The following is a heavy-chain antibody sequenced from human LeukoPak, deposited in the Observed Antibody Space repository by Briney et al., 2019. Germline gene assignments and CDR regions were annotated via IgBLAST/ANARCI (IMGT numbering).Heavy chain of an antibody. J-gene: IGHJ4*02. V-gene: IGHV1-69*13. CDR1: GGTFSSYA. CDR3: ARERETSYSSGWYYFDY. CDR2: IIPIFGTA. D-gene: IGHD6-19*01. Sequence: ASVKVSCKASGGTFSSYAISWVRQAPGQGLEWMGGIIPIFGTANYAQKFQGRVTITADESTSTAYMELSSLRSEDTAVYYCARERETSYSSGWYYFDYWGQGTLVTVSS.